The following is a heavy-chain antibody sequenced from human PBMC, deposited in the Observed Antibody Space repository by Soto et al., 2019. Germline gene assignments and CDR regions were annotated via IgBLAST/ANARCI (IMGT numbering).Heavy chain of an antibody. Sequence: PGGSLRLSCAASGFTFSSYAMSWVRQAPGKGLEWVSAIRGSGGRTYYADSVTGRCTISRDTCKNPLYLQMNSLRAEDTAVYYCATNSPLGAYWGQGTLVTVSS. J-gene: IGHJ4*02. CDR3: ATNSPLGAY. V-gene: IGHV3-23*01. CDR2: IRGSGGRT. D-gene: IGHD1-26*01. CDR1: GFTFSSYA.